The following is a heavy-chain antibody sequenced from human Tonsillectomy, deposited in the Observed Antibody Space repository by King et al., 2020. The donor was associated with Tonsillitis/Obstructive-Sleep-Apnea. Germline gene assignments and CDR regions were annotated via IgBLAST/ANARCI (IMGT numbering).Heavy chain of an antibody. CDR1: GGTFSTYA. Sequence: VQLVESGAEVKKPGSSVKVSCKASGGTFSTYAVSWVRQAPGQGLEWMGGIIPIFGKTNYAQKFHGRVTITADETTTTAYMELNSLGSEDTAVYYCARHLVEYGTSLNYYMDVWGKGTTVTVSS. CDR2: IIPIFGKT. V-gene: IGHV1-69*01. CDR3: ARHLVEYGTSLNYYMDV. D-gene: IGHD6-6*01. J-gene: IGHJ6*03.